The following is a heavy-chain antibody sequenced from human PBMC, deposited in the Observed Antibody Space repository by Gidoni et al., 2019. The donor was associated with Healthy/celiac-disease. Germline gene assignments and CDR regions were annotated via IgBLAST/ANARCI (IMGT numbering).Heavy chain of an antibody. CDR1: GGSISSSNW. CDR2: IYHSGST. V-gene: IGHV4-4*02. CDR3: ARVTSTTVTTNAFDI. D-gene: IGHD4-17*01. Sequence: QVQLQESGPGLVKPSGTLSLTCAVSGGSISSSNWWSWVRQPPGKGLEWIGEIYHSGSTNYNPSLKSRVTISVEKSKNQFSLKLSSVTAADTAVYYCARVTSTTVTTNAFDIWGQGTMVTVSS. J-gene: IGHJ3*02.